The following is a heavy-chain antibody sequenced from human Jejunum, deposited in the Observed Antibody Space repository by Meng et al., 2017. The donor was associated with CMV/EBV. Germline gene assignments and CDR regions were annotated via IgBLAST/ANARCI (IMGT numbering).Heavy chain of an antibody. CDR2: FYYSGVT. CDR3: ARLYDIVSYGMDV. D-gene: IGHD3-9*01. J-gene: IGHJ6*02. Sequence: GGSVSSGSYYWSWIRQPPGKGLEWIGYFYYSGVTNYNPSLKSRVTISVDTSKNQFSLKLRSVTAADTAVYYCARLYDIVSYGMDVWGQGTTVTVSS. CDR1: GGSVSSGSYY. V-gene: IGHV4-61*07.